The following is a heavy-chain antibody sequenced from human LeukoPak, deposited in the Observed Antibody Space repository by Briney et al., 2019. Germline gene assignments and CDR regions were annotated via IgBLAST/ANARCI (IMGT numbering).Heavy chain of an antibody. V-gene: IGHV1-69*13. CDR1: GGTFSSYA. J-gene: IGHJ6*02. Sequence: SVKVSCKASGGTFSSYAISWVRQAPGQGLEWMGGIIPIFGTANYAQKFQGRVTITADESTSTAYMELSSLRAEDTAVYFCARDGADSSAPESAWGQGTTVIVTS. CDR2: IIPIFGTA. CDR3: ARDGADSSAPESA. D-gene: IGHD3-22*01.